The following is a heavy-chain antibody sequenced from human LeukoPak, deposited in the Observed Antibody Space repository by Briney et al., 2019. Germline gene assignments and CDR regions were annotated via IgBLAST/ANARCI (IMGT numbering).Heavy chain of an antibody. CDR1: GFTFSSIA. CDR3: AKDLGRYRNNFFDY. V-gene: IGHV3-23*01. Sequence: GGSLRLSCAASGFTFSSIAMSWVRQAPDKRLEWVSNISGSGGGTYYADSVKGRFTISRDDSKNTLYLQMNSLRADDTAVYYCAKDLGRYRNNFFDYWGQGNVVTVSS. CDR2: ISGSGGGT. J-gene: IGHJ4*02. D-gene: IGHD1-26*01.